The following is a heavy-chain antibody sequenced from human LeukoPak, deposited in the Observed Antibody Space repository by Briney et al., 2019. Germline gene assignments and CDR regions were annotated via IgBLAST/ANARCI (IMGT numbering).Heavy chain of an antibody. Sequence: GGSLRLSCAASGFTFSSYAMHWVRQAPGKGLEWVAVISYDGSNKYYADSVKGRFTISRDNSKNTLYLQMNSLRAEDTAVYYCAKAFITYYFDYWGQGTLVTVSS. CDR3: AKAFITYYFDY. D-gene: IGHD3-16*02. CDR2: ISYDGSNK. J-gene: IGHJ4*02. V-gene: IGHV3-30-3*01. CDR1: GFTFSSYA.